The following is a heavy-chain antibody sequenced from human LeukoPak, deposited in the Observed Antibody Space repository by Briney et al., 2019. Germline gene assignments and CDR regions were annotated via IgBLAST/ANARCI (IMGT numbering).Heavy chain of an antibody. CDR3: ARNTHFDY. CDR2: INPNTGGT. J-gene: IGHJ4*02. V-gene: IGHV1-2*02. D-gene: IGHD2-15*01. CDR1: GYIFSDFY. Sequence: GASVKVSCKASGYIFSDFYIHWVRQAPGQGLEWMGWINPNTGGTNYAQKFQGRVTMTRDTSISTAYMELSRLRSDDTAVYYCARNTHFDYWGQGTLVTVSS.